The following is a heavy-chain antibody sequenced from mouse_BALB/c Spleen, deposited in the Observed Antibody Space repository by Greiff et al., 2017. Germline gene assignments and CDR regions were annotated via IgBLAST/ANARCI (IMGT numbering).Heavy chain of an antibody. D-gene: IGHD1-1*01. V-gene: IGHV1-20*02. CDR3: ARATVVEEFAY. Sequence: VQLQQSGPELVKPGASVKISCKASGYSFTGYFMNWVMQSHGKSLEWIGRINPYNGDTFYNQKFKGMATLTVDKSSSTAHMELRSLASEDSAVYYCARATVVEEFAYWGQGTLGTVAA. J-gene: IGHJ3*01. CDR2: INPYNGDT. CDR1: GYSFTGYF.